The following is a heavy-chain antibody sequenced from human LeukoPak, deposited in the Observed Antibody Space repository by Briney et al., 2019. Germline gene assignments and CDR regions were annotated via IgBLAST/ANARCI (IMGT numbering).Heavy chain of an antibody. Sequence: GGSLRLSCAASGFTFSSYAMSWVRLAPGKGLEWVSAISGSGGSTYYADSVKGRFTISRDNSKNTLYLQMNSLRAEDTAVHYCAKGRGMATITAYFDYWGQGTLVTVSS. V-gene: IGHV3-23*01. CDR3: AKGRGMATITAYFDY. J-gene: IGHJ4*02. CDR2: ISGSGGST. CDR1: GFTFSSYA. D-gene: IGHD5-24*01.